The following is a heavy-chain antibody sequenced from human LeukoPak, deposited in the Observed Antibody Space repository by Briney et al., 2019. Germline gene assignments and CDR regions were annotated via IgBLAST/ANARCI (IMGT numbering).Heavy chain of an antibody. CDR3: ARGDYYDSSGGYDY. Sequence: PSETLSLTCTVSGYSISNGYYWSWIRQPAGKGLEWIGRIYTSGSTNYNPSLKSRVAMSVDTSKNQFSLKLSSVTAADTAVYYCARGDYYDSSGGYDYWGQGTLVTVSS. CDR2: IYTSGST. CDR1: GYSISNGYY. J-gene: IGHJ4*02. V-gene: IGHV4-4*07. D-gene: IGHD3-22*01.